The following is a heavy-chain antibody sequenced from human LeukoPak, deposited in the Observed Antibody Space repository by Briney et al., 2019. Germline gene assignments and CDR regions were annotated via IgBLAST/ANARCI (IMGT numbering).Heavy chain of an antibody. J-gene: IGHJ4*02. CDR2: INHSGST. CDR1: GGSFSGYY. Sequence: PSETLSLTCAVYGGSFSGYYWNWIRQPPGKGLEWTGEINHSGSTDYNPSLKSRVTMSIDASNNQFSLKLSSVTAADTAVYYCARSSVGQWLIIKRFDYWGQGTLVTVSS. V-gene: IGHV4-34*01. D-gene: IGHD6-19*01. CDR3: ARSSVGQWLIIKRFDY.